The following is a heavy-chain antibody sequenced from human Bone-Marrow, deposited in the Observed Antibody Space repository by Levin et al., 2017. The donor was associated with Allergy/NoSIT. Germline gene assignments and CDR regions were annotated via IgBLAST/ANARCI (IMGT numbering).Heavy chain of an antibody. V-gene: IGHV3-53*01. Sequence: LPGGSLRLSCAASGFTVSNTYMSWVRQAPGKGLEWVSLIYAGGNTFYGDSVKGRFTISRDNSKNTLFLQMNSLGAEDTAVYYCATLPMRGVWWLDPWGQGTLVTVSS. CDR1: GFTVSNTY. J-gene: IGHJ5*02. CDR2: IYAGGNT. D-gene: IGHD2-2*01. CDR3: ATLPMRGVWWLDP.